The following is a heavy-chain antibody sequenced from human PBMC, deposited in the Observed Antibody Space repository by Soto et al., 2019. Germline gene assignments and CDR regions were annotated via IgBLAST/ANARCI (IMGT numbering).Heavy chain of an antibody. Sequence: SHTLSLTCPVSGGSMSSGGCYWSWIRQPPGKGLEWIGYIYYSGSTYYNPSLKSRVTISVDTSKNQFSLKLSSVTAADTAVYYCARRAQITMVRGVKNYYGMDVWGQGTTVTVSS. CDR1: GGSMSSGGCY. V-gene: IGHV4-30-4*01. J-gene: IGHJ6*02. CDR2: IYYSGST. CDR3: ARRAQITMVRGVKNYYGMDV. D-gene: IGHD3-10*01.